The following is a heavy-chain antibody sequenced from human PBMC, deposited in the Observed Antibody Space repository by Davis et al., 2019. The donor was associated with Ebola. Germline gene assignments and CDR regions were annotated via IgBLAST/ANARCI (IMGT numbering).Heavy chain of an antibody. D-gene: IGHD1-26*01. CDR3: ARGYSAIYGRFAP. V-gene: IGHV4-61*08. CDR2: ISNGGRT. J-gene: IGHJ5*02. CDR1: GGSISSGGYS. Sequence: MPSDTLSLTCTVSGGSISSGGYSWSWIRQSPGKGLEWIAFISNGGRTIYNPSLRGRVTISIDTSKNQFSLKLSSVTAADTAVYYCARGYSAIYGRFAPWGQGNLVTVSS.